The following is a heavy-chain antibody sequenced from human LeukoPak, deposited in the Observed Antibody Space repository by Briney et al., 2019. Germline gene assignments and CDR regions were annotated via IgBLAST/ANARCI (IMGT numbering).Heavy chain of an antibody. CDR3: ARWGDSSGYYSDAFDI. Sequence: PGGSLRLSCAASGFTFSSYEMNWVRQAPGKGLEWVSYISSSGSTIYYADSVKGRFTISRDNAKNSLYLQMNSLRAEDTAVYYCARWGDSSGYYSDAFDIWGQGTMVTVSS. CDR1: GFTFSSYE. CDR2: ISSSGSTI. J-gene: IGHJ3*02. D-gene: IGHD3-22*01. V-gene: IGHV3-48*03.